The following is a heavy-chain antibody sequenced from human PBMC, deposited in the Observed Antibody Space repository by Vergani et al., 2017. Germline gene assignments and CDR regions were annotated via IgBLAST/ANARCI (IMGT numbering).Heavy chain of an antibody. D-gene: IGHD3-22*01. CDR2: INWNGGST. CDR3: ARGTYYYDSSGYYFGY. CDR1: GFTFSSYS. J-gene: IGHJ4*02. V-gene: IGHV3-20*04. Sequence: VQLVESGGGVVQPGRSLRLSCAASGFTFSSYSMNWVRQAPGKGLEWVSGINWNGGSTGYADSVKGRFTIARDNAKNSLYLQMNSLRAEDTALYYCARGTYYYDSSGYYFGYWGQGTLVTVSS.